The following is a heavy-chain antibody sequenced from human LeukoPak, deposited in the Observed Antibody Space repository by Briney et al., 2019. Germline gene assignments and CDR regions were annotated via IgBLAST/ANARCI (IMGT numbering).Heavy chain of an antibody. CDR2: IYYSGST. Sequence: PSETLSLTCTVSGGSISSYYWSWVWQPPGKGLEWIGYIYYSGSTNFNPSLKRRVTVSVDTSKNQFSLKLGSVTAADTAVEYCVRGGIVGTSTRIPLFDAWGQAAKATGSS. D-gene: IGHD1-26*01. CDR3: VRGGIVGTSTRIPLFDA. J-gene: IGHJ4*02. V-gene: IGHV4-59*01. CDR1: GGSISSYY.